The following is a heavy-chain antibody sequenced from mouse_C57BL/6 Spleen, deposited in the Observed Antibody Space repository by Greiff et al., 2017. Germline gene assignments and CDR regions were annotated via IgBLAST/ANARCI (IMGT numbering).Heavy chain of an antibody. Sequence: QVQLQQPGAELVMPGASVKLSCKASGYTFTSYWMHWVKQRPGQGLEWIGEIDPSDSYTNYNQKFKGKSTLTVDKSSSTAYMQLSSLTSEDSAVYYCARRGYSNYFMDYWGQGTSVTVSS. CDR2: IDPSDSYT. CDR3: ARRGYSNYFMDY. D-gene: IGHD2-5*01. J-gene: IGHJ4*01. CDR1: GYTFTSYW. V-gene: IGHV1-69*01.